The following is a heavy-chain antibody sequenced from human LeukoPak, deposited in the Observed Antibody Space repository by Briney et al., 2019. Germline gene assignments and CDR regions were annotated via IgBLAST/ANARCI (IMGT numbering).Heavy chain of an antibody. Sequence: PGGSLRLSCAASGFTFSSYAMHWVRQAPGKGLEYVSGIISNGGSTYYGNSVKGRFTISRDNSKNTLYLQMGSLSAEDMAVYFCARGSISYSNYENFDYWGQGTLVTVSS. CDR3: ARGSISYSNYENFDY. V-gene: IGHV3-64*01. D-gene: IGHD4-11*01. CDR1: GFTFSSYA. CDR2: IISNGGST. J-gene: IGHJ4*02.